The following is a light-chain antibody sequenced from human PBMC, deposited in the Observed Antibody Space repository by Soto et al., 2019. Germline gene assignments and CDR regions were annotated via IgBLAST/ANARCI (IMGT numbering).Light chain of an antibody. CDR1: GSNIGSNF. CDR2: NNN. Sequence: QSALTQPPSASGTPGQRVTISCSGSGSNIGSNFVSWYQQLPRAAPKLLMYNNNQRPSGVPDRFSGSKSGTSASVAVSGLQSEDEADYYCAAWDNSLNGVVFGGGTQLTV. CDR3: AAWDNSLNGVV. J-gene: IGLJ2*01. V-gene: IGLV1-44*01.